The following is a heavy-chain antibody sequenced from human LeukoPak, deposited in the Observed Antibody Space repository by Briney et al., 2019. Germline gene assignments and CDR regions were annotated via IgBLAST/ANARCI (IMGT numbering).Heavy chain of an antibody. CDR1: GFIFSTYA. Sequence: GGSLRLSCATSGFIFSTYAMHWVRQAPGKGLEWVAVISYDGTNEYYADSVKGRFTISRDNSKNTLYLQMSSPRVEDTAVYYCAKGKTLYYDGSTDYWGQGTLVTVSS. J-gene: IGHJ4*02. D-gene: IGHD3-22*01. CDR3: AKGKTLYYDGSTDY. V-gene: IGHV3-30*18. CDR2: ISYDGTNE.